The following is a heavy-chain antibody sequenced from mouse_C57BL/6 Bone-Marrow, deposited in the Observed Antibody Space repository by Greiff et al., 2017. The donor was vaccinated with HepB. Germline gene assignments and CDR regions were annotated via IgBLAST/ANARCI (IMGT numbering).Heavy chain of an antibody. Sequence: EVQLQQTGAELVRPGSSVKMSCKTSGYTFTSYGINWVKQRPGQGLEWIGYIYIGNGYTEYNEKFKGKATLTSDTSSSTAYMQLSSLTSEDSAIYFCAREVGYYDYDAWYFDVWGTGTTVTVSS. J-gene: IGHJ1*03. V-gene: IGHV1-58*01. CDR3: AREVGYYDYDAWYFDV. D-gene: IGHD2-4*01. CDR2: IYIGNGYT. CDR1: GYTFTSYG.